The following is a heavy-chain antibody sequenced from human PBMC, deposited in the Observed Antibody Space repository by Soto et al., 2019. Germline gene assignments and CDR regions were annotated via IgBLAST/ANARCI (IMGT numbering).Heavy chain of an antibody. J-gene: IGHJ4*02. Sequence: PSQTLSLTCAISGDSVSSNSATWNWIRQSPSRGLEWLGRTYYRSKWYIDYAVSVKSRITINPDTSNNQLSLQLNSVTPDDTAVYYCARAAPRYCSGGSCYSGRDYWGQGTLVTVS. V-gene: IGHV6-1*01. CDR2: TYYRSKWYI. CDR3: ARAAPRYCSGGSCYSGRDY. D-gene: IGHD2-15*01. CDR1: GDSVSSNSAT.